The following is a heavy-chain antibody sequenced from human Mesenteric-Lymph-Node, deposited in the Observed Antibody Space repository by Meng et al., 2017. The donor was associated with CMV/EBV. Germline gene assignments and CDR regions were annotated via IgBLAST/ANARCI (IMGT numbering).Heavy chain of an antibody. J-gene: IGHJ6*02. Sequence: GGSLRLSCAASGFTFSDYYMSWIRQAPGKGLEWVSYISSSGSTIYYADSVKGRFTISRDNAKNSLYLQMNSLRAEDTAVYYCARVGARKDSSGYLSYYYYGMDVWGQGTTVTVSS. CDR3: ARVGARKDSSGYLSYYYYGMDV. CDR2: ISSSGSTI. CDR1: GFTFSDYY. V-gene: IGHV3-11*04. D-gene: IGHD3-22*01.